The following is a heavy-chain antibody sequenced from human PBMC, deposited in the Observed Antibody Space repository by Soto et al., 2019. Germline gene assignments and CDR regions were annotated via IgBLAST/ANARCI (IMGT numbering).Heavy chain of an antibody. CDR1: GGTFSSYA. J-gene: IGHJ5*02. CDR2: IIPIFGTA. D-gene: IGHD3-10*01. V-gene: IGHV1-69*06. Sequence: LVKVSCKASGGTFSSYAISWVRQAPGQGLEWMGGIIPIFGTANYAQKFQGRVTITADKSTSTAYMELSSLRSEDTAVYYCARGKRGGSGSYYLPSPFDPWGQGTLVTVSS. CDR3: ARGKRGGSGSYYLPSPFDP.